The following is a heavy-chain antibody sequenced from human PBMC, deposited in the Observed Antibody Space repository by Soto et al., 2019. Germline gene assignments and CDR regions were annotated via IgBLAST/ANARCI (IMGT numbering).Heavy chain of an antibody. J-gene: IGHJ4*02. Sequence: ALVTGACKASGYTITSDLISWVRQAPGQGLEWMGWISAYNGNTNYAQKLQGRVTMTTDTSTSTAYMELGSLRSDDTAVYYCAREEVAGHFDYWGQGTLVTVS. CDR3: AREEVAGHFDY. CDR1: GYTITSDL. CDR2: ISAYNGNT. D-gene: IGHD6-19*01. V-gene: IGHV1-18*01.